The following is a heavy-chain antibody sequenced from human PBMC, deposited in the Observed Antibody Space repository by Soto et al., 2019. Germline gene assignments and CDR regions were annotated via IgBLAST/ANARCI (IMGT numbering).Heavy chain of an antibody. Sequence: PGGSLRLSCAASGFTFSSYGMHWVRQAPGKGLEWVAVISYDGSNKYYADSVKGRFTISRDNSKNTLYLQMNSLRAEDTAVYYCAKILVPILTGFSDYWGQGTPVTVSS. D-gene: IGHD3-9*01. CDR1: GFTFSSYG. J-gene: IGHJ4*02. CDR3: AKILVPILTGFSDY. V-gene: IGHV3-30*18. CDR2: ISYDGSNK.